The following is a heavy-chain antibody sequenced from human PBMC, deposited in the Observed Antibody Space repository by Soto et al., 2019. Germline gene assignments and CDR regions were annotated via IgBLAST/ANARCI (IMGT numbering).Heavy chain of an antibody. CDR2: ISFNGKNE. D-gene: IGHD1-1*01. Sequence: GGSRRLSCVASGFTFRNHVMHWVGQAPGKGLEWVAVISFNGKNEHYADSVKGRFTISRDKSKNTVFLQMNSLTPEDTAVYYCAKDRNYIAIVEMATTGMDVWGQGTTVTVSS. CDR3: AKDRNYIAIVEMATTGMDV. CDR1: GFTFRNHV. V-gene: IGHV3-30*18. J-gene: IGHJ6*02.